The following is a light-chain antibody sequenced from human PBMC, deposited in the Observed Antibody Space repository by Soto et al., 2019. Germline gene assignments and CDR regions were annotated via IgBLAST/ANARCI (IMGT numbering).Light chain of an antibody. CDR3: FSFTTDWTHV. Sequence: QSVLTQPPSVSGAPGQRVTISCTGSSSNIGAGYDVHWYQQRPGTVPKLLINGHTNGPSGVPERFSASKSGTSASLAITGLQAEDEADYFCFSFTTDWTHVFGTGTKLTVL. CDR2: GHT. CDR1: SSNIGAGYD. V-gene: IGLV1-40*01. J-gene: IGLJ1*01.